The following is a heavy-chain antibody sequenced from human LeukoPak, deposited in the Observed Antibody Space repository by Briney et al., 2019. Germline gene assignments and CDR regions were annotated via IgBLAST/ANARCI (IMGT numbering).Heavy chain of an antibody. J-gene: IGHJ4*02. Sequence: PGGSLRLSCAASGFTFSSYGMHWVRQAPGKGLEWVAFIRYDGSNKYYADSVKGRFTISRDNSKNTLYLQMNSLRAEDTAVYYCAKPLIAAAGTPDYWGQGTLVTVSS. CDR3: AKPLIAAAGTPDY. CDR2: IRYDGSNK. CDR1: GFTFSSYG. V-gene: IGHV3-30*02. D-gene: IGHD6-13*01.